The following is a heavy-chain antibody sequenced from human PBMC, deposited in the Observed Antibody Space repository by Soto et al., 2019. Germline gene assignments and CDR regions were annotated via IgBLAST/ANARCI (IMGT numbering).Heavy chain of an antibody. Sequence: EVQLVESGGTVVRPGGSLRLSCAASGFTFKDHGMNWVRQVPGEGLEWVSHINWNGENVGYADSVKGRFTISRDDARNSLYLQMNSLSAEDTALYFCARDRDWGLDIWGQGTLVTVSS. J-gene: IGHJ4*02. D-gene: IGHD7-27*01. CDR3: ARDRDWGLDI. CDR1: GFTFKDHG. V-gene: IGHV3-20*04. CDR2: INWNGENV.